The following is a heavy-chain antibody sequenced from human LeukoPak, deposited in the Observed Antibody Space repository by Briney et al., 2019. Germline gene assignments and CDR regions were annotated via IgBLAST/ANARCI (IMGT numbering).Heavy chain of an antibody. CDR1: GVSISSSSYY. D-gene: IGHD6-19*01. V-gene: IGHV4-39*07. CDR3: ARADVAGTDY. J-gene: IGHJ4*02. CDR2: IYYSGST. Sequence: SETLSLTCTVSGVSISSSSYYWGWIRQPPGKGLEWIGSIYYSGSTYYNPSLKSRVTISVDTSKNQFSLKLSSVTAADTAVYYCARADVAGTDYWGQGTLVTVSS.